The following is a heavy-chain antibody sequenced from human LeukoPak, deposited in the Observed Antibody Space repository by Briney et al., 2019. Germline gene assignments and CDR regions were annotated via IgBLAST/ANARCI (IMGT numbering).Heavy chain of an antibody. D-gene: IGHD3-9*01. CDR2: ISWNSGSI. Sequence: PGRSLRLSCAASGFTFDDYAMHWVRQAPGNGLEWVSGISWNSGSIGYADSVKGRFTISRDNAKNSLYLQMNSLRAEDTALYYCAKDASRYFDWLLDYWGQGTLVTVSS. V-gene: IGHV3-9*01. CDR3: AKDASRYFDWLLDY. CDR1: GFTFDDYA. J-gene: IGHJ4*02.